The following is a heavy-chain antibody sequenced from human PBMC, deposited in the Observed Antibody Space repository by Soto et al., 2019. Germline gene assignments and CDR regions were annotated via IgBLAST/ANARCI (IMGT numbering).Heavy chain of an antibody. CDR1: GFTLSSYW. J-gene: IGHJ4*02. V-gene: IGHV3-7*04. CDR3: ARGRSAAFEY. CDR2: IKQDGSEI. Sequence: GGSLRLSCAASGFTLSSYWMNWVRQAPGKGLEWVANIKQDGSEIYYVDSVKGRFTISRDNAKNSLYLQMNSLRAEDTAVYYCARGRSAAFEYWGQGTLVTVSS. D-gene: IGHD6-13*01.